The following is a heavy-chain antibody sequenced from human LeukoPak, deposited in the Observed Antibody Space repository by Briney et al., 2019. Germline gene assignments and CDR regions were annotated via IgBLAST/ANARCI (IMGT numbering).Heavy chain of an antibody. CDR1: GYTLTELS. V-gene: IGHV1-24*01. D-gene: IGHD4-23*01. Sequence: ASVKVSCKVSGYTLTELSMHWVRQAPGKGLEWMGGFDPEDGETIYAQKFQGRVTMTEDTSTDTAYMELSSLRSEDTAVYYCATPMLGFIYGGDAFDIWGQGTMVTVSS. J-gene: IGHJ3*02. CDR3: ATPMLGFIYGGDAFDI. CDR2: FDPEDGET.